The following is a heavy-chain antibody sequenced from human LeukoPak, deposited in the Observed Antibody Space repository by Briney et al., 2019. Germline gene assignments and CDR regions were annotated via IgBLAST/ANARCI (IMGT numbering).Heavy chain of an antibody. CDR2: IHTSGDT. CDR3: AKERDYGPADY. J-gene: IGHJ4*02. D-gene: IGHD4/OR15-4a*01. V-gene: IGHV3-53*01. CDR1: GLTGSHNY. Sequence: GGSLRLSCAASGLTGSHNYVSWVRQAPGKGLEWVSAIHTSGDTCYADSVKGRFTVSRDNSKNTLFLQMNSLRAEDTAIYYCAKERDYGPADYWGQGTLVTVSS.